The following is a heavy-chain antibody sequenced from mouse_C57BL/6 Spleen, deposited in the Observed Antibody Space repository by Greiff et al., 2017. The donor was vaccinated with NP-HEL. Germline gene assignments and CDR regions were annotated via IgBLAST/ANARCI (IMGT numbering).Heavy chain of an antibody. CDR3: ARDHYGSSYVGYFDV. D-gene: IGHD1-1*01. J-gene: IGHJ1*03. Sequence: EVQLQQSGPELVKPGASVKISCKASGYSFTGYYMNWVKQSPEKSLEWIGEINPSTGGTTYNQKFKAKATLTVDKSSSTAYMQLKTLTSEDSAVYYCARDHYGSSYVGYFDVWGTGTTVTVSS. CDR1: GYSFTGYY. CDR2: INPSTGGT. V-gene: IGHV1-42*01.